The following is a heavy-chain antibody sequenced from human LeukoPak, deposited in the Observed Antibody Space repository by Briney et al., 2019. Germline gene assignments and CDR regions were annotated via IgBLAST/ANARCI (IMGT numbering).Heavy chain of an antibody. J-gene: IGHJ6*03. CDR3: ARERRQQLAPDYYYMDV. CDR1: GGTFSSYA. D-gene: IGHD6-13*01. CDR2: IIPIFGTA. Sequence: GSSVKVSCKASGGTFSSYAISWVRQAPGQGLEWMGGIIPIFGTANYAQKFQGRVTITADESTSTAYMELSSLRSEDTAVYYCARERRQQLAPDYYYMDVWGKGTTVTVSS. V-gene: IGHV1-69*01.